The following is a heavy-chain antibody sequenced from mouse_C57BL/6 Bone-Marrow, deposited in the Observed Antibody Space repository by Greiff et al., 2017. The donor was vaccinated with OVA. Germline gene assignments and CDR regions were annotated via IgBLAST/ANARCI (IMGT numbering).Heavy chain of an antibody. CDR2: INPYNGGT. J-gene: IGHJ3*01. CDR3: ARRWELSFAY. CDR1: GYTFTDYY. V-gene: IGHV1-19*01. D-gene: IGHD1-1*02. Sequence: EVQLQQSGPVLVKPGASVKMSCKASGYTFTDYYMNWVKQSHGKSLEWIGVINPYNGGTSYNQKFKGKATLTVDKSSSTAYMELNSLTSEDSAVYYCARRWELSFAYWGQGTLVTVSA.